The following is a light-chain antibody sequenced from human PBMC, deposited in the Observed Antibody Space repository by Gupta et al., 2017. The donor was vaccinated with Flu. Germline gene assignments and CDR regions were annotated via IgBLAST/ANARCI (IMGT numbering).Light chain of an antibody. J-gene: IGLJ3*02. Sequence: QSALTQPASVSGSPGQSITISCTGTSSDVGGYQYVAWYQQHPDKAPKLMIYEVNSRPSGVSSRFSGTKSGNTASLTISGLQADDEADYYCCSFTTSNTWVFGGGTKVTVL. CDR2: EVN. CDR1: SSDVGGYQY. CDR3: CSFTTSNTWV. V-gene: IGLV2-14*03.